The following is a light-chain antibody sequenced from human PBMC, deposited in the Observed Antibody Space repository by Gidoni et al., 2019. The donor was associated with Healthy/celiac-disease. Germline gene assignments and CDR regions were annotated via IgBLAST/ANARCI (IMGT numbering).Light chain of an antibody. J-gene: IGKJ2*01. Sequence: DIQMTQSPSTLSASVGDRVTITCRASQSISSWLAWYRQKPGKAPKLLIYDASSLESGVPSRFSGSGSGTEFTLTISSLQPDDFATYYCQQYNSYSWTFGQGTKLEIK. V-gene: IGKV1-5*01. CDR2: DAS. CDR3: QQYNSYSWT. CDR1: QSISSW.